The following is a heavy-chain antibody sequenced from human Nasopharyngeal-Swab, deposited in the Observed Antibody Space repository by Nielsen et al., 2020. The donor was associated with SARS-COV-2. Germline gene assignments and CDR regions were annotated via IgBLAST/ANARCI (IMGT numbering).Heavy chain of an antibody. Sequence: KVSCKGSGYRFNSYWIGWVRQMPGKGLEWMGIIYPGDSDTRYSPSFQGQVTISADQSISTAYLQWSSLKASDTAMYYCASTVITTGGADYWGQGTLVTVSS. CDR3: ASTVITTGGADY. CDR2: IYPGDSDT. D-gene: IGHD4-17*01. V-gene: IGHV5-51*01. CDR1: GYRFNSYW. J-gene: IGHJ4*02.